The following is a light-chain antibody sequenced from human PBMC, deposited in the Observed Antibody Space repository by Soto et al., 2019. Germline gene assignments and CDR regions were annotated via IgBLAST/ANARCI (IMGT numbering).Light chain of an antibody. J-gene: IGLJ1*01. CDR2: GDI. CDR1: SSNIGAGYD. Sequence: QSVLTQPPSESGAPGQRVTISCTGSSSNIGAGYDVHWYQQLPGTAPKLLIYGDINRPSGVPDRFSGSKSGTSASLAITGLQAEDEADYYCQSYDSRLSGLYVFGTGTKLTVL. V-gene: IGLV1-40*01. CDR3: QSYDSRLSGLYV.